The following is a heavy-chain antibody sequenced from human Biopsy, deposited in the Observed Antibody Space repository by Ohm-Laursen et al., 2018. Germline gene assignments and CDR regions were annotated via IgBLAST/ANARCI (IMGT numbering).Heavy chain of an antibody. J-gene: IGHJ4*02. CDR3: ARAHSRGDY. CDR1: GFTFSSFW. Sequence: SLRLSCAASGFTFSSFWMSWVRQAPGKGLEWVANIKQDGSEKNYVDSVKGRFTISRDNAKNSLLLQMNRLRVEDTAVYYCARAHSRGDYWGQGTLVTVSS. D-gene: IGHD2-15*01. V-gene: IGHV3-7*01. CDR2: IKQDGSEK.